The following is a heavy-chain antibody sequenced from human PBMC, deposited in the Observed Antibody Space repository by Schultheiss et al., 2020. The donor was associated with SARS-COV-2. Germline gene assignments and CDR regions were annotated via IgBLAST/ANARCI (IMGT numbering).Heavy chain of an antibody. CDR3: ARGGEQWHYGMDV. Sequence: GGSLRLSCAASGFTFSSYGMHWVRQAPGKGLVWVSRINSDGSSTSYADSVKGRFTISRDNAKNTLYLQMNSLRAEDTAVYYCARGGEQWHYGMDVWGQGTTVTVSS. J-gene: IGHJ6*02. CDR2: INSDGSST. V-gene: IGHV3-74*01. CDR1: GFTFSSYG. D-gene: IGHD6-19*01.